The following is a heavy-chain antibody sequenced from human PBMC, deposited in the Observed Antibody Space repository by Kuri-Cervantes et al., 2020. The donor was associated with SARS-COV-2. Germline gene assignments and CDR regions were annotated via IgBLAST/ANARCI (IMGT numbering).Heavy chain of an antibody. J-gene: IGHJ6*03. CDR3: ARAPYSSGWWGYCWCYMDD. CDR1: GCSISNYY. Sequence: SESLSLTCTVSGCSISNYYWTWIRQPPGKGLEWIGYIYDSGSTNYNPSLKRRVTISVDTSKNQFSLKLSSVTAADTAVYYCARAPYSSGWWGYCWCYMDDCGKGTTVTVSS. CDR2: IYDSGST. V-gene: IGHV4-59*01. D-gene: IGHD6-19*01.